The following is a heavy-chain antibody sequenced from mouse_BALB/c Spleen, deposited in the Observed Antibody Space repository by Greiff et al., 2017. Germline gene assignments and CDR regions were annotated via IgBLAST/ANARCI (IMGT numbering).Heavy chain of an antibody. Sequence: EVKLVESGGGLVKPGGSLKLSCAASGFTFSDYYMYWVRQTPEKRLEWVATISDGGSYTYYPDSVKGRFTISRDNAKNNLYLQMSSLKSEDTAMYYCARGYGNYGAWFAYWGQGTLVTVSA. J-gene: IGHJ3*01. V-gene: IGHV5-4*02. CDR3: ARGYGNYGAWFAY. D-gene: IGHD2-1*01. CDR1: GFTFSDYY. CDR2: ISDGGSYT.